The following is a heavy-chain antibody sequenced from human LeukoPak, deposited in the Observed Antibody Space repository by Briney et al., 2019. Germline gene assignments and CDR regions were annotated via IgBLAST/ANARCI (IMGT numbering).Heavy chain of an antibody. CDR2: ISYSGTN. J-gene: IGHJ5*02. Sequence: PSETLPLTCTVSGGSVSSSSYYWGWIRQPPGKGLEWIGSISYSGTNYNNPSLKSRVSISIDTSKNQFSVKLTSMTAADTAMYYCASLGTLRSWGQGTLVTVSS. CDR3: ASLGTLRS. V-gene: IGHV4-39*01. D-gene: IGHD7-27*01. CDR1: GGSVSSSSYY.